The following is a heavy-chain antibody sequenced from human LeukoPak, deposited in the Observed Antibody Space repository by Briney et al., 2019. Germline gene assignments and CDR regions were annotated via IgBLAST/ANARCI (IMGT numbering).Heavy chain of an antibody. J-gene: IGHJ4*02. D-gene: IGHD3-3*01. Sequence: PGGSLRLSCAVSGFIFSSYAMSWVRQAPGKGLEWVSVINGSGGSTYYADSVKGRLTISRDNSKNTLYLQMNSLRAEDTAVYYCAKVPGSGRNTLTKYYFDYWGQGTLVTVSS. CDR1: GFIFSSYA. V-gene: IGHV3-23*01. CDR2: INGSGGST. CDR3: AKVPGSGRNTLTKYYFDY.